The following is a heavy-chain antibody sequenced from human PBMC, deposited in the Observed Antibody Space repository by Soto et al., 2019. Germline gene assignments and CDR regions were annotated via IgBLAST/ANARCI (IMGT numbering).Heavy chain of an antibody. J-gene: IGHJ5*02. D-gene: IGHD6-6*01. CDR3: ARAPSGTSWIDP. CDR1: GYTFTSYA. V-gene: IGHV1-3*01. CDR2: INAGNGNT. Sequence: ASVKVSCKASGYTFTSYAMHWVRQAPGQRLEWMGWINAGNGNTKYSQKFQGRVTITRDTSASTAYMELSSLRSEDTAVYYCARAPSGTSWIDPSGQATLVTVSS.